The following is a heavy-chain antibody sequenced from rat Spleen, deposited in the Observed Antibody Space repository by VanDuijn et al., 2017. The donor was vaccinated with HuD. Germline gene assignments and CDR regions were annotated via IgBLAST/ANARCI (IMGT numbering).Heavy chain of an antibody. CDR1: GFSLISNS. CDR3: ARADIASVSTDGI. CDR2: MSGGRST. Sequence: QVQLKESGPGLVQPSQTLSLICTVSGFSLISNSVHWVRQPPGKGLEWIAAMSGGRSTYYNSALESRLSISGDSSKSQIFLKMNSLQTGDTATYYCARADIASVSTDGIWGQGVMVTVSS. J-gene: IGHJ2*01. D-gene: IGHD1-11*01. V-gene: IGHV2-6*01.